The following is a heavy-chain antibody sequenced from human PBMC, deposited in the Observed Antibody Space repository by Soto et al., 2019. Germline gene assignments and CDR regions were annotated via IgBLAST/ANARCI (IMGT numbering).Heavy chain of an antibody. CDR1: GFTLSAYW. J-gene: IGHJ3*02. CDR3: ARDVSPGSSSLYLDAFDI. Sequence: EVQLEESGGDLVQPGGSLRLSCAASGFTLSAYWMTWVRQAPGKGLEWVANINRDGSKKSYLDSVRGRFTISRDNVGNSLYLQGDRLRADGTALYYCARDVSPGSSSLYLDAFDIWGQGTMVTVSS. D-gene: IGHD6-13*01. V-gene: IGHV3-7*05. CDR2: INRDGSKK.